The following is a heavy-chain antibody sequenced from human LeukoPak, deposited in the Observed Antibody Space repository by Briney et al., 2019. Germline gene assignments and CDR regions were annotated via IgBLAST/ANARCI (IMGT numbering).Heavy chain of an antibody. CDR2: ISSSSSTI. J-gene: IGHJ3*02. D-gene: IGHD3-9*01. CDR3: ASLFDWLPLGDAFDI. V-gene: IGHV3-48*01. Sequence: PGGSLRLSCAASGFTFSSYSMNWVRQAPGKGLEWVSYISSSSSTIYYADSVKGRFTISRDNAKNSLYLQMNSLRAEDTAVYYCASLFDWLPLGDAFDIWGQGTMVTVSS. CDR1: GFTFSSYS.